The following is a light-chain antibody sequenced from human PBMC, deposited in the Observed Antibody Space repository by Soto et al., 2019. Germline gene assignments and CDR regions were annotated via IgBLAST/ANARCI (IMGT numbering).Light chain of an antibody. CDR3: FQYHNLGA. Sequence: SVMAQAPATQSLPPREGATLSCRASLNIYSDGARYKQGPGQAPRLLIYRASTSATGIPARVSGSGTGTEFTLTISSLQSEDVTVYHCFQYHNLGAFGQGTKVDIK. CDR2: RAS. CDR1: LNIYSD. V-gene: IGKV3-15*01. J-gene: IGKJ1*01.